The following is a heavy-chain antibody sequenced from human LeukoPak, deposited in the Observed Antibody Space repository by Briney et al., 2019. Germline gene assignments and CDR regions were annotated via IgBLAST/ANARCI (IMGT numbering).Heavy chain of an antibody. CDR3: AKPFGFLEWLYGGYFDS. Sequence: GGSLRLSCAASGFTFSNYAMTWVRQAPGKGLEWVSILSDSGVYTYYADSVKGRFTISRDNSKNTVFLQMHSLTAEDTAVYYCAKPFGFLEWLYGGYFDSWGQGTLVTVSS. CDR2: LSDSGVYT. D-gene: IGHD3-3*01. V-gene: IGHV3-23*01. J-gene: IGHJ4*02. CDR1: GFTFSNYA.